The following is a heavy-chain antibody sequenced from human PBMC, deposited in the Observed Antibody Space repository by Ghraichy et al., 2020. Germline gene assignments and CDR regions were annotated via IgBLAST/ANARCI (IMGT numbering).Heavy chain of an antibody. CDR3: AREGSIAAPYFDY. CDR1: GYSFTSYW. Sequence: GESLNISCKGSGYSFTSYWIGWVRQMPGKGLEWMGIIYPGDSDTRYSPSFQGQVTISADKSISTAYLQWSSLKASDTAMYYCAREGSIAAPYFDYWGQGTLVTVSS. J-gene: IGHJ4*02. V-gene: IGHV5-51*01. D-gene: IGHD6-6*01. CDR2: IYPGDSDT.